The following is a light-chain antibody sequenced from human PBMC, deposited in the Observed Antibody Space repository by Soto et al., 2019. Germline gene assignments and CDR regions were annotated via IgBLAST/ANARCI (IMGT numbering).Light chain of an antibody. CDR1: QSFSSSY. J-gene: IGKJ1*01. Sequence: EIVLTQSPGTLSLSPGERATLSCRASQSFSSSYLAWYQQKSGQAPRLLIYGASSRATGIPDRFSGSGSGTDFTLTISRLEPEDFAVYYCQQYGSSRWTFGQGTKGDIK. V-gene: IGKV3-20*01. CDR2: GAS. CDR3: QQYGSSRWT.